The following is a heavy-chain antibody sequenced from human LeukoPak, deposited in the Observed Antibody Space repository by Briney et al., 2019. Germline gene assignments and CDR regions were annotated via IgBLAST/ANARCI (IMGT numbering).Heavy chain of an antibody. CDR1: GLIFSNAW. CDR3: TTDEDWNYARKDV. Sequence: GGSLRLSCAASGLIFSNAWMNWVRQVPGKGLEWVGQTVSEIDGGTTDYATPVKGRFTISRDDSKSTLYLQMNSLKIEDTAVYYCTTDEDWNYARKDVWGQGATVIVSS. CDR2: TVSEIDGGTT. D-gene: IGHD1-7*01. J-gene: IGHJ6*02. V-gene: IGHV3-15*04.